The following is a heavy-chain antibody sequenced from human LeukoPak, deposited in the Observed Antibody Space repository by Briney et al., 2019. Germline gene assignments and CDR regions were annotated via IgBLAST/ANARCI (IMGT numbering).Heavy chain of an antibody. CDR3: ASGGYDILTGYYRY. D-gene: IGHD3-9*01. Sequence: GGSLRLSCAASGFTFDDYGMSWVRQAPGKGLEWVSGINWNGGSTGYADSVKGRFTISRDNAKNSLYLQMNSLRAEDTALYHCASGGYDILTGYYRYWGQGTLVTVSS. J-gene: IGHJ4*02. V-gene: IGHV3-20*01. CDR1: GFTFDDYG. CDR2: INWNGGST.